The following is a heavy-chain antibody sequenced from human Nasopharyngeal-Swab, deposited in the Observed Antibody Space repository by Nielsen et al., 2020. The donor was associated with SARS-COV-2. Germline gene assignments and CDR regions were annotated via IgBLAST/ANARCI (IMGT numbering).Heavy chain of an antibody. CDR1: GYTLTELS. CDR2: FDPEDGET. Sequence: ASVKVSCKVSGYTLTELSMHWVRQAPGKGLEWMGGFDPEDGETIYAQKFQGRVTMTEDTSTDTAYMELSSLRSEDTAVYYCATDPAIFGVVRLFYWGQGTLVTVSS. J-gene: IGHJ4*02. D-gene: IGHD3-3*01. V-gene: IGHV1-24*01. CDR3: ATDPAIFGVVRLFY.